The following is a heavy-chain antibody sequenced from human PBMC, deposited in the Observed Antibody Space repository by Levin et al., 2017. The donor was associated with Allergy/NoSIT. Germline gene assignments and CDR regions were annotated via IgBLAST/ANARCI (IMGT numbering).Heavy chain of an antibody. J-gene: IGHJ6*02. V-gene: IGHV3-13*01. CDR2: IGTAGDT. CDR3: AREPNYPYYYGMDG. D-gene: IGHD1-7*01. Sequence: GGSLRLSCAASGFTFSSYDMHWVRQATGKGLEWVSAIGTAGDTYYPGSVKGRFTISRENAKNSLYLQMNSLRAGDTAVYYCAREPNYPYYYGMDGWGQGTTVTVSS. CDR1: GFTFSSYD.